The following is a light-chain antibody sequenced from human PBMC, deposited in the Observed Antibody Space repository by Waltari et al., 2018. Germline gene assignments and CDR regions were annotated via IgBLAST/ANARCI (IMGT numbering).Light chain of an antibody. CDR1: SSNIGAGYD. J-gene: IGLJ2*01. CDR2: GNS. V-gene: IGLV1-40*01. Sequence: TQPPSVSGAPGQRVTISCTGSSSNIGAGYDVHWYQQPPGTAPKLLMYGNSNRPSGVPDRFSGSKSGTSASLAITGLQAEDEADYYCQSYDSSLSGSRVFGGGTKLTVL. CDR3: QSYDSSLSGSRV.